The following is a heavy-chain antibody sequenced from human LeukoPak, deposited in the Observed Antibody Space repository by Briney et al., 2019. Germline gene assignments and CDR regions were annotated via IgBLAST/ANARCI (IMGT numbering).Heavy chain of an antibody. Sequence: SETLSLTCAVYGGSFTGYFWNWIRQSPGKGLEWIAEINDRGTTNYNPSLKSRVTVSVDTSKDQFSLKLTSVTAADTGVYYCARDPTTVVTVPYYFDFWGQGTPVTVSS. CDR2: INDRGTT. CDR1: GGSFTGYF. CDR3: ARDPTTVVTVPYYFDF. D-gene: IGHD4-23*01. J-gene: IGHJ4*02. V-gene: IGHV4-34*01.